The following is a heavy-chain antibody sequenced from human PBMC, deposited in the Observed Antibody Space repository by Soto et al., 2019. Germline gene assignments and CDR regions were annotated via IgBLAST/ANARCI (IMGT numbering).Heavy chain of an antibody. CDR1: GGSTRTGVYS. D-gene: IGHD6-6*01. CDR3: ARAGSRAARPRNKWFDP. Sequence: PSETLSPTCTVSGGSTRTGVYSWGWSRQPPGNGVRGIGYVYYSGTTYPHPYLNSRVSISVDTSENQFYLRLTYVTAADTALYYCARAGSRAARPRNKWFDPWGQGTLVTVS. J-gene: IGHJ5*02. V-gene: IGHV4-30-4*02. CDR2: VYYSGTT.